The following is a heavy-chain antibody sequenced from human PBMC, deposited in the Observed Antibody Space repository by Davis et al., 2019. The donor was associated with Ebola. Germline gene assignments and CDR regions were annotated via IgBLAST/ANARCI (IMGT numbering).Heavy chain of an antibody. Sequence: SETLSLTCTVSGGSISNYFWNWIRQPAGKGLEFIGHIYASGNTNYNPSLKSRLTMSIDTSKSQFSLKLSSVTAADTAVYFCAKEVSADYGMDVWGPGTTVTVSS. CDR3: AKEVSADYGMDV. D-gene: IGHD5/OR15-5a*01. J-gene: IGHJ6*02. CDR1: GGSISNYF. V-gene: IGHV4-4*07. CDR2: IYASGNT.